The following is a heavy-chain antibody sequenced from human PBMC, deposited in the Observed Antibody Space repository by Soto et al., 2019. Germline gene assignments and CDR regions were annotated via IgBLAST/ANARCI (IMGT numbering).Heavy chain of an antibody. CDR3: ARDRVTGTTDY. CDR1: GYTLTMYA. Sequence: SVKVSCKTSGYTLTMYAMHCVLQSGGQRREWMGWINAGNGNTKYSQKLQGRVTITRDTSATTAYMELSSLRSEDTAVYYCARDRVTGTTDYWGQGTLVTVSS. D-gene: IGHD1-20*01. V-gene: IGHV1-3*01. CDR2: INAGNGNT. J-gene: IGHJ4*02.